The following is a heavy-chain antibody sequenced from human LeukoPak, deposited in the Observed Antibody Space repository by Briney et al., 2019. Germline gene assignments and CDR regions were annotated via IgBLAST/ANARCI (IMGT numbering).Heavy chain of an antibody. CDR1: GFTFSSNA. CDR3: AEYSQLLSGYYFDF. CDR2: ISGSGGST. D-gene: IGHD2-2*01. J-gene: IGHJ4*02. Sequence: GGSLRLSCAASGFTFSSNAMTWVRQAPGKGLEWVSAISGSGGSTYYAGSVKGRFTISRDNSKNTLYLQMNSLRAEDTAKYYCAEYSQLLSGYYFDFWGQGTLVTVSS. V-gene: IGHV3-23*01.